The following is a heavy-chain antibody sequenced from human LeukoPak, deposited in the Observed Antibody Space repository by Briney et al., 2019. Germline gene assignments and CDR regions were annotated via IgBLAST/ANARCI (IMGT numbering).Heavy chain of an antibody. Sequence: GRSLRLSCAASGFTFSNCGMHWVRQAPGKGLEWVAVISNDGSQKYYGDSVKGRFTISRDNAKSSLYLQMNSLRAEDTAVYYCSRHTSSWHAMDVWGQGTTVTVSS. D-gene: IGHD6-13*01. CDR2: ISNDGSQK. CDR3: SRHTSSWHAMDV. V-gene: IGHV3-30*03. J-gene: IGHJ6*02. CDR1: GFTFSNCG.